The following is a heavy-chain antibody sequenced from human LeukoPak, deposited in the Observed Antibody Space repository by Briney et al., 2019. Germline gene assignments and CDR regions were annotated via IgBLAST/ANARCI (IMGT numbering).Heavy chain of an antibody. J-gene: IGHJ4*02. V-gene: IGHV4-39*01. CDR2: IYYSVST. CDR1: GGSISSNTYY. D-gene: IGHD2-15*01. Sequence: SETLSLTCTVSGGSISSNTYYWGWIRQPPGKGLEWIGTIYYSVSTCYNPSLKSRVTMSVDTSKTQFSLKLSSVTAADTAVYYCARRGSSAAILYYFDYWGQGTLVTVSS. CDR3: ARRGSSAAILYYFDY.